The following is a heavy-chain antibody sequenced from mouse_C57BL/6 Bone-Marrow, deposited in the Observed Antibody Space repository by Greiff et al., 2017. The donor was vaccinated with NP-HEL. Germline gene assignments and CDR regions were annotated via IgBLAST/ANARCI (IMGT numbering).Heavy chain of an antibody. CDR2: IHPNSGST. J-gene: IGHJ3*01. D-gene: IGHD1-1*01. CDR3: ARGYYCSSPWFAY. V-gene: IGHV1-64*01. CDR1: GYTFTSYW. Sequence: QVQLQQPGAELVKPGASVKLSCKASGYTFTSYWMHWVKQRPGQGLEWIGMIHPNSGSTYYNEKFKSKATLTVDKSTSTAYMHISSLTSEDSAVYYCARGYYCSSPWFAYWGQGTLVTVSA.